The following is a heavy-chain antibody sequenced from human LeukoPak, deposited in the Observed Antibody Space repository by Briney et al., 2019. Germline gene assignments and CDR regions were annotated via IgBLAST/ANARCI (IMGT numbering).Heavy chain of an antibody. CDR3: AREGYSYGFDY. J-gene: IGHJ4*02. CDR1: GGSISSYY. D-gene: IGHD5-18*01. V-gene: IGHV4-59*01. CDR2: IYYSGST. Sequence: SETLSLTCTVSGGSISSYYWSWIRQPPGKGLEWIGYIYYSGSTSYNPSLKSRVTISVDTSKNQFSLKLSSVTAADTAVYYCAREGYSYGFDYWGQGTLVTVSS.